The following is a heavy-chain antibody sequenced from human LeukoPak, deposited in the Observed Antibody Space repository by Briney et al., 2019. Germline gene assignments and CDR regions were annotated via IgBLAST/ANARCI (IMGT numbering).Heavy chain of an antibody. V-gene: IGHV3-23*01. J-gene: IGHJ4*02. CDR3: AKDLVSYYDSSGYFPADY. CDR2: ISGSGGST. D-gene: IGHD3-22*01. CDR1: GFTFSSYA. Sequence: GGSLRLSCAASGFTFSSYAMSWVRQAPGKGLEWVSAISGSGGSTYYADSVKGRFTISRDNSKNTLYLQMNSLRAEDTAVYYCAKDLVSYYDSSGYFPADYWGQGTLVTVSS.